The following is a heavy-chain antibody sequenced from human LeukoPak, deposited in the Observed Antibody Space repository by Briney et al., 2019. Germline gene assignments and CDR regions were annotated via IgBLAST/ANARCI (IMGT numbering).Heavy chain of an antibody. CDR2: IYSGGST. D-gene: IGHD3-22*01. J-gene: IGHJ4*02. CDR3: ARDISGRMGPLGY. Sequence: GGSLRLSCVASGFTITNNYMTWVRQAPGKGLEWVSVIYSGGSTHYADSVKGRFTISGDNSKNTLYLQMNSLRAEDTAVYYCARDISGRMGPLGYWGQGTLVTVSS. CDR1: GFTITNNY. V-gene: IGHV3-66*02.